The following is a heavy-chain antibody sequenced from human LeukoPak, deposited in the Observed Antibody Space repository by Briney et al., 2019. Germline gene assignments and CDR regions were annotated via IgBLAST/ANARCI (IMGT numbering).Heavy chain of an antibody. J-gene: IGHJ4*02. V-gene: IGHV4-34*01. CDR1: GGSFSGYY. D-gene: IGHD2-15*01. Sequence: PSETLSLTCAVYGGSFSGYYWSWIRQPPGKGLEWIGEINHSGSTNYNPSLKSRVTISVDTSKNQFSLKLSSVTAADTAVYYCASGYWHYWGQGTLVTVSS. CDR3: ASGYWHY. CDR2: INHSGST.